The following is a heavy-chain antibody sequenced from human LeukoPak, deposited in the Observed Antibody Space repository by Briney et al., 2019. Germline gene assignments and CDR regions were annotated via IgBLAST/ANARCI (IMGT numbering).Heavy chain of an antibody. CDR3: ARSGDLGGGFDY. D-gene: IGHD3-10*01. CDR1: GNSISRAGYY. V-gene: IGHV4-31*03. CDR2: IYYNGNT. Sequence: SETLSLTCTVSGNSISRAGYYWNWISQHPGKGLEWIGYIYYNGNTFYNPSLESRMTMSLDTSKSQFSLKLSSVTAADTAVYYWARSGDLGGGFDYWGQGTLVTVSS. J-gene: IGHJ4*02.